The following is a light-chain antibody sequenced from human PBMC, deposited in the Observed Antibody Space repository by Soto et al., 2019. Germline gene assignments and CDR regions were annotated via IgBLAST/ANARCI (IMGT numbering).Light chain of an antibody. CDR1: SSNIGAGYD. V-gene: IGLV1-40*01. CDR2: GNS. Sequence: QSVLTQPPSVSGAPGQRVTISCTGSSSNIGAGYDVHWYQQLPGTAPKLLIYGNSNRPSGVPDRFSGSKSGTSASLAITGLQAEDEADYYCQSYDSSLSGSHVVFGGGTTLTAL. J-gene: IGLJ2*01. CDR3: QSYDSSLSGSHVV.